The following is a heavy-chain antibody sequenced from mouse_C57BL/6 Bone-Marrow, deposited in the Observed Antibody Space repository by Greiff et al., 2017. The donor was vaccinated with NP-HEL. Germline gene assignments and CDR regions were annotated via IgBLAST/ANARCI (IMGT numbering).Heavy chain of an antibody. Sequence: VQGVESGAELVRPGASVKLSCKASGYTFTDYYINWVKQRPGQGLEWIARIYPGSGNTYYNEKFKGKATLTAEKSSSTAYMQLSSLTSEDSAVYFCSSYGNSFAYWGQGTLVTVSA. CDR3: SSYGNSFAY. D-gene: IGHD2-1*01. CDR2: IYPGSGNT. CDR1: GYTFTDYY. J-gene: IGHJ3*01. V-gene: IGHV1-76*01.